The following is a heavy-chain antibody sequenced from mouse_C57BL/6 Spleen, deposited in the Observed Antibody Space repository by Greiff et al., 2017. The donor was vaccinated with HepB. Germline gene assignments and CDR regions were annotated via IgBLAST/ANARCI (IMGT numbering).Heavy chain of an antibody. Sequence: VQLQQSGPELVKPGASVKISCKASGYTFTDYYMNWVKQSHGKSLEWIGDINPNNGGTSYNQKFKGKATLTVDKSSSTAYMELRSLTSEDSAVYYCARADYGGWYFDVWGTGTTVTVSS. D-gene: IGHD2-4*01. CDR1: GYTFTDYY. V-gene: IGHV1-26*01. J-gene: IGHJ1*03. CDR3: ARADYGGWYFDV. CDR2: INPNNGGT.